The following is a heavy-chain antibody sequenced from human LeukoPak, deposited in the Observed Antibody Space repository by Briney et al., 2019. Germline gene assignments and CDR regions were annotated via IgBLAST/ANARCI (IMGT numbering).Heavy chain of an antibody. Sequence: PSETLSLTCAVYGGSFSGYYWSWIRQPPGKGLEWIGEINHSGSTNYNPSLKSRVTISVDTSKYQFSLKLSSVTAADTAVYYCARGRRDYVWGSYRLNWFDPWGQGTLVTVSS. V-gene: IGHV4-34*01. D-gene: IGHD3-16*02. CDR1: GGSFSGYY. J-gene: IGHJ5*02. CDR2: INHSGST. CDR3: ARGRRDYVWGSYRLNWFDP.